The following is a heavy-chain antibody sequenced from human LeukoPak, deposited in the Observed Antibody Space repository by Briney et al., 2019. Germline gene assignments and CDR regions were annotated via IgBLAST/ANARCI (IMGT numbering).Heavy chain of an antibody. V-gene: IGHV4-39*01. D-gene: IGHD1-26*01. Sequence: KPSETLSLTCTVPGGSISSSTYYWGWIRQPPGEGLEWIGSINHGGSSYYNPSLMSRVTISGDTSKDQFSLRLSSVTAADTAVYHCARRIVGAMSDFWGQEILVTVSS. CDR2: INHGGSS. J-gene: IGHJ4*02. CDR3: ARRIVGAMSDF. CDR1: GGSISSSTYY.